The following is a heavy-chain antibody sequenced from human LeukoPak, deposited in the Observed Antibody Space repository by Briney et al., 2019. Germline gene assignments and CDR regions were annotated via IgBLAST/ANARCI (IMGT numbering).Heavy chain of an antibody. D-gene: IGHD5-18*01. CDR2: INWNGGST. Sequence: PGGSLRLSCAASGFTFDDYGMSWVRQAPGKGLEWVSGINWNGGSTGYADSVKGRFAISRDNAKNSLYLQMNSLRAEDTAVYYCARVSAMEYYFDYWGQGTLVTVSS. J-gene: IGHJ4*02. CDR3: ARVSAMEYYFDY. V-gene: IGHV3-20*04. CDR1: GFTFDDYG.